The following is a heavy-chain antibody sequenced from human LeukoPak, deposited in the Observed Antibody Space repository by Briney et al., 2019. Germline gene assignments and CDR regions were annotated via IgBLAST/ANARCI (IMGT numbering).Heavy chain of an antibody. V-gene: IGHV1-2*02. D-gene: IGHD6-13*01. CDR2: INPNSGGT. CDR3: ARDEQQLEHIAY. CDR1: GGTFSNYA. J-gene: IGHJ4*02. Sequence: ASVKVSCKASGGTFSNYAISWVRQAPGQGLEWMGWINPNSGGTNYAQKFQGRVTMTRDTSISTAYMELTRLRSDDTAVYYCARDEQQLEHIAYWGQGTLVTVSS.